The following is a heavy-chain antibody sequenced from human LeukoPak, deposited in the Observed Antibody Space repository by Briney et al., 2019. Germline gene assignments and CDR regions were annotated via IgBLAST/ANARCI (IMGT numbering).Heavy chain of an antibody. CDR1: GYSISSGYY. D-gene: IGHD3-22*01. Sequence: KPSETLSLTCTVSGYSISSGYYWGWIRQPPGKGLEWIGSIYYSGSTYYNPSLKSRVTISVDTSKNQFSLKLSSVTAADTAVYYCARAADIYYDSSGYYLDYWGQGTLVTVSS. V-gene: IGHV4-38-2*02. J-gene: IGHJ4*02. CDR3: ARAADIYYDSSGYYLDY. CDR2: IYYSGST.